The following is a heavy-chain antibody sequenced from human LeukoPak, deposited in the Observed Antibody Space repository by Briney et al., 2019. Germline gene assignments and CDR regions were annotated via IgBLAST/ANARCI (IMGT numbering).Heavy chain of an antibody. V-gene: IGHV1-69-2*01. CDR2: VDPEDGET. CDR3: ATFDVVVPAAKDNWFDP. Sequence: VKVSCKAAGYTFTDYYMHWVQRAPGQGREWMGRVDPEDGETIYAEKFQGRVTITADTSTDTAYMELSSLRSEGKAVYYCATFDVVVPAAKDNWFDPWGQGTLVTVSS. D-gene: IGHD2-2*01. J-gene: IGHJ5*02. CDR1: GYTFTDYY.